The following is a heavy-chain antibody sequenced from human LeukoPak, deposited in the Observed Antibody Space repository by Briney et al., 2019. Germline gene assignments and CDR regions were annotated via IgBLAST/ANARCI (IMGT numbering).Heavy chain of an antibody. CDR3: ATDLSTHYYYDSSGYSALGY. D-gene: IGHD3-22*01. Sequence: ASVKVSCEASGYTFTSYAMHWVRQAPGQRLEWMGWINAGNGNTKYSQKFQGRVTITRDTSASTAYMELSSLRSEDTAVYYCATDLSTHYYYDSSGYSALGYWGQGTLVTVSS. CDR1: GYTFTSYA. V-gene: IGHV1-3*01. CDR2: INAGNGNT. J-gene: IGHJ4*02.